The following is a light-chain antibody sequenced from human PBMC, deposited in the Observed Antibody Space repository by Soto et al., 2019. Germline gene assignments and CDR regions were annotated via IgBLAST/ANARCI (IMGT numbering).Light chain of an antibody. CDR3: QHYNSYSEA. V-gene: IGKV1-5*01. J-gene: IGKJ1*01. Sequence: DIQMTQSRSTLSASVGHRVTITCRASRSISNWLAWYQQRPGIAPKLLIFDASILQSGVPSRFRGSGSGTEFTLTISSLQPDDFETYYCQHYNSYSEAFGQGTKVDIK. CDR1: RSISNW. CDR2: DAS.